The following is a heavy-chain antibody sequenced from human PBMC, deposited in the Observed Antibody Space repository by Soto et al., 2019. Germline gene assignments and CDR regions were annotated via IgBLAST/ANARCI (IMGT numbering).Heavy chain of an antibody. CDR3: ARGVYNFWSGHPKGLDY. Sequence: EVQLVESGGGLVQPGGSLKLCCAASGFTFSGSAMHWVRQASGKGLEWVGRIRSKANSYATEYGVSVKGKFTISRDESRNTAYLQMTSLKTEDTAAYYCARGVYNFWSGHPKGLDYWGQGTVVTVSS. CDR1: GFTFSGSA. V-gene: IGHV3-73*02. J-gene: IGHJ4*02. D-gene: IGHD3-3*01. CDR2: IRSKANSYAT.